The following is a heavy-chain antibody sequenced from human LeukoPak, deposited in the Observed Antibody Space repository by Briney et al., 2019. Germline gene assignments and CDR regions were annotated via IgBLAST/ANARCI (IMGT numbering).Heavy chain of an antibody. CDR1: GFTFRDAW. J-gene: IGHJ1*01. V-gene: IGHV3-15*01. D-gene: IGHD3-3*01. Sequence: PGGSLRLSCAASGFTFRDAWMTWVRQAPGQGLEWVGRIRSKTDGGTTDYAVSVQGRFTISRDDSKSTLYLQMSSLKAEDTAVYYCAKHIYRVVSIRQWGQGTLVTVSS. CDR2: IRSKTDGGTT. CDR3: AKHIYRVVSIRQ.